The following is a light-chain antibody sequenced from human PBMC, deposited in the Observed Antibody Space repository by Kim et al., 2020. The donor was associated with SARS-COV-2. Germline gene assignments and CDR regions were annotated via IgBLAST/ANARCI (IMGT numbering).Light chain of an antibody. CDR2: GAS. V-gene: IGKV1-27*01. CDR3: QKYNFASIT. CDR1: QDISNY. J-gene: IGKJ5*01. Sequence: IEMTQSPSSLSASVGDRVTITCRASQDISNYLAWYQQRPGKVPRLLIYGASILQSGVPSRFSGSGSGTDFTLTISSLQPEDFATYYCQKYNFASITFGQGTRVEIK.